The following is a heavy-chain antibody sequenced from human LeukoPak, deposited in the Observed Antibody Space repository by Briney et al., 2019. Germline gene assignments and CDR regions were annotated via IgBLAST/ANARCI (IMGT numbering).Heavy chain of an antibody. V-gene: IGHV4-30-2*01. CDR3: ARVDSSGGYQFDY. CDR2: IYDSGST. Sequence: SQTLSLTCAVSGGSISSGGYSWSWIRQPPGKGLEWIGYIYDSGSTYYNPFIKRCATISVDSSNTQFPLKLSPVTAAATAVYYCARVDSSGGYQFDYCGQGPLALVSS. CDR1: GGSISSGGYS. J-gene: IGHJ4*02. D-gene: IGHD6-19*01.